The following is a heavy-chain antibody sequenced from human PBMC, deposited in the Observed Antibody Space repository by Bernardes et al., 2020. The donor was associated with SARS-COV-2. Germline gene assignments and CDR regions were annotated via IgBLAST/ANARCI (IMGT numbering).Heavy chain of an antibody. D-gene: IGHD5-12*01. CDR1: GGSVSSGSYY. V-gene: IGHV4-61*09. Sequence: SETLFLTCAVSGGSVSSGSYYWTFIRQPAGKGLELLGYLSTSGSTNYNPSLRSRVTISADTSKNQFSLRLNSGTAADTAVYYCARADGYMYGPFDIWGQGALVTVSA. CDR3: ARADGYMYGPFDI. J-gene: IGHJ4*02. CDR2: LSTSGST.